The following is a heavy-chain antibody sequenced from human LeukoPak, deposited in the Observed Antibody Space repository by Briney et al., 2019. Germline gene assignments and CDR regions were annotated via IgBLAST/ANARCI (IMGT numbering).Heavy chain of an antibody. CDR2: ISGSGGST. CDR1: GFTFNNYA. CDR3: AKDVYDFWSGFDY. V-gene: IGHV3-23*01. D-gene: IGHD3-3*01. Sequence: GGSLRLSCAASGFTFNNYAMSWVRQAPGKGLEWISTISGSGGSTYYADSVKSRFTISRDNTKNTLYLQMNSLRAEDAAVYFCAKDVYDFWSGFDYWGQGTLVTVSS. J-gene: IGHJ4*02.